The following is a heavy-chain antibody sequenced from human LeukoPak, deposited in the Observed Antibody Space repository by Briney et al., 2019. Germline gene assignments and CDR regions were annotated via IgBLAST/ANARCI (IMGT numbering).Heavy chain of an antibody. V-gene: IGHV4-59*08. Sequence: PSETLSLTCTVSGGSISSYYWSWIRQPPEKGLEWIGYIYYSGTNNYNPSLKSRVTISVDTSKNQFSLKLSSVTAADTAVYYCARGPRSTDWYSIDYWGQGTLVTVSS. CDR3: ARGPRSTDWYSIDY. D-gene: IGHD6-19*01. CDR2: IYYSGTN. CDR1: GGSISSYY. J-gene: IGHJ4*02.